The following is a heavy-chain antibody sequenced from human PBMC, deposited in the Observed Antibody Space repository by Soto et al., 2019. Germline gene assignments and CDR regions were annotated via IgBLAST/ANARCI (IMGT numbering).Heavy chain of an antibody. CDR1: GGTFSSYA. CDR3: ARGVRPGYSSSSSPPFDY. V-gene: IGHV1-69*13. CDR2: IIPIFGTA. J-gene: IGHJ4*02. D-gene: IGHD6-6*01. Sequence: SVKVSCKASGGTFSSYAISWVRQAPGQGLEWMGGIIPIFGTANYAQKFQGRVTITADESTSTAYMELSSLRSEDTAVYYCARGVRPGYSSSSSPPFDYWGQGTLVTVSS.